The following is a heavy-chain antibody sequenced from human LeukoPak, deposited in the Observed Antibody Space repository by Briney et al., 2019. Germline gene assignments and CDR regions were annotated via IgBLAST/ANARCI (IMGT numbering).Heavy chain of an antibody. J-gene: IGHJ4*02. CDR2: ISGSGGST. D-gene: IGHD6-19*01. CDR3: AKDLSTGSGTDTPLDY. Sequence: PGGSLRLSCAASGFTFSSYAVSWVRQAPGKGLEWVSAISGSGGSTYYADSVKGRFTISRDNSKNTLYLQMNSLRAEDTAVYYCAKDLSTGSGTDTPLDYWGQGTLVTVSS. V-gene: IGHV3-23*01. CDR1: GFTFSSYA.